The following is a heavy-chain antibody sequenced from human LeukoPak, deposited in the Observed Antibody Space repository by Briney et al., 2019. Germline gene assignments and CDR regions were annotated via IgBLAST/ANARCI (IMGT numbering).Heavy chain of an antibody. V-gene: IGHV3-21*01. D-gene: IGHD6-13*01. CDR3: ARDARIVAAGTVIDS. CDR2: ISSASSYI. J-gene: IGHJ4*02. Sequence: GGSLRLSCAASGFTFSSYTMNWVRQAPGKGLEWVSSISSASSYIYYVDSVKGRFTISRDNAKNSLDLQMNSLRAEDTAVYYCARDARIVAAGTVIDSWGQGTLVTVSS. CDR1: GFTFSSYT.